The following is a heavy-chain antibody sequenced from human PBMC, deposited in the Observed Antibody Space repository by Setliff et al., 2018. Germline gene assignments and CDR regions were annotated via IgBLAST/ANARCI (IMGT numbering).Heavy chain of an antibody. CDR3: RLWLHETMRDY. D-gene: IGHD3-10*01. Sequence: GGSLRLSCVASTFTFSKYAVTWVRQAPGKGLEWVSSIHVSGGSTYYADSVKGRFTVSRDNSKNTISLQMNRLQADDTAVYFCRLWLHETMRDYWGQGTLVTVSS. J-gene: IGHJ4*02. V-gene: IGHV3-23*01. CDR2: IHVSGGST. CDR1: TFTFSKYA.